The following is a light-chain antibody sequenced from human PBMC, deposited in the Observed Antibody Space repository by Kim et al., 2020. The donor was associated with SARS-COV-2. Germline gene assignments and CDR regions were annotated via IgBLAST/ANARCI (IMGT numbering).Light chain of an antibody. CDR2: DAS. CDR3: QQRSNWPPT. CDR1: QSVSSY. V-gene: IGKV3-11*01. J-gene: IGKJ1*01. Sequence: LSPGERATLSCRASQSVSSYLAGYQQKPGQAPRPLIYDASNRATGIPARFSGSGSGTDFTLTISSLEPEDFAVYYCQQRSNWPPTFGQGTKVDIK.